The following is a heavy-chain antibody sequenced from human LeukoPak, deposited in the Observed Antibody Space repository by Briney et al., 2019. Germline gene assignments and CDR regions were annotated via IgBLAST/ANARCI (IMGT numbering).Heavy chain of an antibody. CDR1: GFTVSSNY. Sequence: GGSLRLSGAASGFTVSSNYRSWFRRAPGKGLEWVSVIYSGGSTYYADSVKGRFTISRDNSKNTLYLQMNSLRAEDTAVYYCARIAGAAAPFDYWGQGTLVTVSS. J-gene: IGHJ4*02. V-gene: IGHV3-66*01. D-gene: IGHD6-19*01. CDR3: ARIAGAAAPFDY. CDR2: IYSGGST.